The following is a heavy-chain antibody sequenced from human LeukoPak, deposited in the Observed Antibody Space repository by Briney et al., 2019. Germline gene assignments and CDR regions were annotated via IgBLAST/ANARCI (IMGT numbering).Heavy chain of an antibody. CDR3: ARSLVTWAFDI. J-gene: IGHJ3*02. CDR2: IYYSGST. D-gene: IGHD2-8*02. Sequence: KPSETLSLTCTVSGGSISSSSYYWGWIRQPPGKGLEWIGSIYYSGSTYYNPSLKSRVTISVDTSKNQFSLKLSSVTAADTAVYYCARSLVTWAFDIWGQGTMVTVSS. V-gene: IGHV4-39*01. CDR1: GGSISSSSYY.